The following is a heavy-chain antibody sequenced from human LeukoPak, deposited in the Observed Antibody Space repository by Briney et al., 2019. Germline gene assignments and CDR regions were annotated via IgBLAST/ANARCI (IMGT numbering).Heavy chain of an antibody. J-gene: IGHJ4*02. CDR1: GYTFTGYY. CDR2: INPNSGGT. Sequence: ASVKVSCKASGYTFTGYYMHWVRQAPGQGLEWMGWINPNSGGTNYAQKFQGRVTMTRDTSISTAYMELSRLRSDDTAVYYCARGYYDSSGPIDYWGRGTLVTVSS. V-gene: IGHV1-2*02. CDR3: ARGYYDSSGPIDY. D-gene: IGHD3-22*01.